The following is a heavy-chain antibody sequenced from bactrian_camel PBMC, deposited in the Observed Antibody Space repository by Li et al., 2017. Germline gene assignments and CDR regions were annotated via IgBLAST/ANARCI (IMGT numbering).Heavy chain of an antibody. CDR1: GYTYDNRG. CDR2: IYIADGCE. Sequence: HVQLVESGGGSVQAGGSLRLSCVVSGYTYDNRGVAWFRQAPGKEREGVAGIYIADGCEHYADSVKGRFTMSRDNAKNILYLQMNNLKSEDTALYYCAKALGAGDYYTGEYGYWGRGTQVTVS. D-gene: IGHD2*01. CDR3: AKALGAGDYYTGEYGY. J-gene: IGHJ4*01. V-gene: IGHV3S1*01.